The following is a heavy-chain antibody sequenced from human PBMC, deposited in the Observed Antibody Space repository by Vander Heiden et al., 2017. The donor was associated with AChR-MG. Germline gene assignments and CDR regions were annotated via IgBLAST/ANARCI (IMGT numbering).Heavy chain of an antibody. V-gene: IGHV4-34*01. Sequence: QVQLQQWGAGLLKPSETLSLTCAVYGGSFSGYYWSWIRQPPGKGLEWIGEINHSGSTNYNPALKSRVTISVDTSKNKFSLKLRSVTAADTAVYYCARGGYSYGSFDYWGQGTLVTVSS. CDR1: GGSFSGYY. D-gene: IGHD5-18*01. CDR2: INHSGST. CDR3: ARGGYSYGSFDY. J-gene: IGHJ4*02.